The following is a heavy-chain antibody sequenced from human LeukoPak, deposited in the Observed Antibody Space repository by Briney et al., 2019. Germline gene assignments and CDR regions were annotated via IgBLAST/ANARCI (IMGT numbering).Heavy chain of an antibody. D-gene: IGHD4-17*01. V-gene: IGHV3-23*01. CDR1: GFPFSASA. CDR3: ATVKYDYGDPVGWFDP. CDR2: ILSTGTT. Sequence: PGGSLRLSCAASGFPFSASAMTWVRQAPRKGLEWVSHILSTGTTYYADSMRGRFTISRDNSKNTLYLLMTSLRADDTAVYYCATVKYDYGDPVGWFDPWGQGTLVTVAS. J-gene: IGHJ5*02.